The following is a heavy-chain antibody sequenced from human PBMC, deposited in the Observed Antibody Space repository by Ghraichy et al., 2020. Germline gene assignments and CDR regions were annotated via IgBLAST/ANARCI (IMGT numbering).Heavy chain of an antibody. D-gene: IGHD2-15*01. V-gene: IGHV3-21*01. J-gene: IGHJ4*02. Sequence: GGSLRLSCAASGFTFSTYWMNWVRQAPGKGLEWVSFIDSSSSYIEYGDSVKGRFTVSRDNAKNSLYLQMNSLRAEDTAVYYCARDPGYCSGGRCYLEQFDCWGQGTLVTVSS. CDR1: GFTFSTYW. CDR3: ARDPGYCSGGRCYLEQFDC. CDR2: IDSSSSYI.